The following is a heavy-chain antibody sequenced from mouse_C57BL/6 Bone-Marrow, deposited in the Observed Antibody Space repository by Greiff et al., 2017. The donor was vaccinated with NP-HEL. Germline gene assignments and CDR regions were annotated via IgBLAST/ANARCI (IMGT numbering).Heavy chain of an antibody. CDR1: GYAFSSYW. J-gene: IGHJ3*01. CDR2: IYPGDGDT. V-gene: IGHV1-80*01. CDR3: ARWLLPWFAY. Sequence: QVQLKESGAELVKPGASVKISCKASGYAFSSYWMNWVKQRPGKGLEWIGQIYPGDGDTNYNGKFKGKATLTADKSSSTAYMQLSSLTSEDSAVYFCARWLLPWFAYWGQGTLVTVSA. D-gene: IGHD2-3*01.